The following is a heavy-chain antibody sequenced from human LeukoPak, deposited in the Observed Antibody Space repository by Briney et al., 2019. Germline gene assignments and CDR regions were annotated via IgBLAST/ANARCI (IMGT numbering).Heavy chain of an antibody. V-gene: IGHV3-30*18. Sequence: GGSLRLSCAASGFTFSSYGMHWVRQAPGKGLEWVAVISYDGSNKYYADSVKGRFTISRDNSKNTLYLQMNSLRAEDTAVYYCAKDRYCSGGSCSLAKRYYYGMDVWGQGTTVTVSS. CDR2: ISYDGSNK. CDR1: GFTFSSYG. J-gene: IGHJ6*02. D-gene: IGHD2-15*01. CDR3: AKDRYCSGGSCSLAKRYYYGMDV.